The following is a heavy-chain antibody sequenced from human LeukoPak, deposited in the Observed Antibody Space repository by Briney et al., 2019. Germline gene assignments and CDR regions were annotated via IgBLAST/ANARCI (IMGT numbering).Heavy chain of an antibody. D-gene: IGHD2-21*02. Sequence: SVKVSCKASGFTFTSSAMQWVRQARGQRLEWIGWIVVGSGNTNYAQKFQERVTITRDMSTSTAYMELSSLRSEDTAVYYCAAAPTVTAKNYYYYYMDVWGKGTTVTVSS. V-gene: IGHV1-58*02. CDR3: AAAPTVTAKNYYYYYMDV. CDR2: IVVGSGNT. J-gene: IGHJ6*03. CDR1: GFTFTSSA.